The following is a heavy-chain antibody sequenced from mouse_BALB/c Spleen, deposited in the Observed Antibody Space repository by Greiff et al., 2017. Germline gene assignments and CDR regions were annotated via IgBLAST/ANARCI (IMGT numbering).Heavy chain of an antibody. Sequence: EVHLVESGGGLVKPGGSLKLSCAASGFTFSSYAMSWVRQTPGKRLEWVASISSGGSTYYPDSVKGRFTISRDNARNILYLQMSSLRSEDTAMYYCARGSTGGATDWGQGTTLTVSS. V-gene: IGHV5-6-5*01. D-gene: IGHD1-1*01. J-gene: IGHJ2*01. CDR3: ARGSTGGATD. CDR1: GFTFSSYA. CDR2: ISSGGST.